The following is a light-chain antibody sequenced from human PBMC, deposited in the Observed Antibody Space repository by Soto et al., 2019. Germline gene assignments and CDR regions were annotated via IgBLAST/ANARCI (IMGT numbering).Light chain of an antibody. Sequence: QSALTQPASVSGTPGQSITISCTGTSSNVGAYNYVSWYQQYPGKAPQLILFEVNRRPSGISSRFSGSKSGNMAFLTISELQAEDEGHYHCCSYVRSSTLVFGGGTKLTVL. CDR1: SSNVGAYNY. CDR2: EVN. V-gene: IGLV2-23*02. CDR3: CSYVRSSTLV. J-gene: IGLJ2*01.